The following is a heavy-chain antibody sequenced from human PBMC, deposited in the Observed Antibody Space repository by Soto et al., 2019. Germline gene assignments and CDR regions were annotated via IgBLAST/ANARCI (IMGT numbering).Heavy chain of an antibody. CDR1: GGSITSGTYY. D-gene: IGHD2-15*01. J-gene: IGHJ4*02. Sequence: SETRSLTCAVSGGSITSGTYYWVWIRQPPGKGLEWIGSIYYSGSTYYNPSLKSRVSISVDTSKNQFSLKLTSVTAADTALYYCGKVLVGATGHTDSDSWGPGTLVT. V-gene: IGHV4-39*01. CDR3: GKVLVGATGHTDSDS. CDR2: IYYSGST.